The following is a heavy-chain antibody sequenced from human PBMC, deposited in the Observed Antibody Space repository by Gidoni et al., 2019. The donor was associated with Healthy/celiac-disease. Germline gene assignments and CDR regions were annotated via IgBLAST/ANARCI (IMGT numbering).Heavy chain of an antibody. V-gene: IGHV1-46*01. Sequence: QVQLVQSGAEAKQPGASVKVSCKASGYTVTSYYMHWVRQAPGQGLEWMGIINPSGGRTSYAQKFQGRVSMTRDTSTSTVYMELSSLRSEDTAVYYCARDRMGYYYGSGSYGAFDYWGQGTLVTVSS. CDR3: ARDRMGYYYGSGSYGAFDY. CDR2: INPSGGRT. D-gene: IGHD3-10*01. J-gene: IGHJ4*02. CDR1: GYTVTSYY.